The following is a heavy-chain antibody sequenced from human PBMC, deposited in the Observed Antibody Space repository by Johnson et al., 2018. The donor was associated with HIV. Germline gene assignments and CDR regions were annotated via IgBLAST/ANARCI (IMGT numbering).Heavy chain of an antibody. J-gene: IGHJ3*02. CDR3: AKDVGNYWPNAFDI. CDR1: GFTFSSYA. D-gene: IGHD3-22*01. Sequence: VQLVESGGGVVQPGRSLRLSCAASGFTFSSYAMHWVRQAPGKGLEWVASISYDGTNKYYADSVQGRFTISRDNSKNTLYLQMNSLRAEDTAVYYCAKDVGNYWPNAFDIWGQGTTVTVSS. CDR2: ISYDGTNK. V-gene: IGHV3-30-3*01.